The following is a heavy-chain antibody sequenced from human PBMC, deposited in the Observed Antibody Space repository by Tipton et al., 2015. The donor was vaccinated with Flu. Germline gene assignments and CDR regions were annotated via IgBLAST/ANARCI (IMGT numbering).Heavy chain of an antibody. V-gene: IGHV4-4*07. J-gene: IGHJ3*02. CDR1: GGSISNYY. D-gene: IGHD6-13*01. Sequence: TLSLTCTVSGGSISNYYWSWIRQPAGKGLEWIGRIYTSWSTNYNPSLNSRVTMSVDTSNNQFSLKLSSVTAADTAMYFCARESASSNRAFDIWGQGTMVTVSS. CDR2: IYTSWST. CDR3: ARESASSNRAFDI.